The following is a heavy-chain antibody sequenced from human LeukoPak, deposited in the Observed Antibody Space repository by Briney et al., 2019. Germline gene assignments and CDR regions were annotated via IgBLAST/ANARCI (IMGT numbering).Heavy chain of an antibody. CDR3: AKDSPRISVTGVEYFDH. J-gene: IGHJ1*01. V-gene: IGHV3-23*01. Sequence: TGGSLRLSCAASGFTFSSYAMSWVRQAPGKGLEWVAAISSSGDRTYFVDSVRGRFTISRDNSKNTFYLQMSSLGVDDTAVYYCAKDSPRISVTGVEYFDHWGQGTLVTVSS. CDR1: GFTFSSYA. CDR2: ISSSGDRT. D-gene: IGHD4-11*01.